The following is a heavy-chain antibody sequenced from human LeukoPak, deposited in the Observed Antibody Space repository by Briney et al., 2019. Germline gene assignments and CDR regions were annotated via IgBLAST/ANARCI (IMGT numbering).Heavy chain of an antibody. CDR2: INPTGGST. CDR3: ARDNSVGDNAWWFDR. V-gene: IGHV1-46*01. J-gene: IGHJ5*02. CDR1: GYTFTSYY. Sequence: GASVTVSCKASGYTFTSYYMHWVRQAPGQGLEWMGLINPTGGSTDYAQKFQGRVTMTRDMSTSTDYMELSSLRSEDTAIYYCARDNSVGDNAWWFDRWGQGTLVTVSS. D-gene: IGHD1-26*01.